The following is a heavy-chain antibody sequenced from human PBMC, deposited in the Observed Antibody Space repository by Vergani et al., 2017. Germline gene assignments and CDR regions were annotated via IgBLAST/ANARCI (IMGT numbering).Heavy chain of an antibody. CDR1: GYSFTTYD. CDR3: TRGLPRTLTTETYYFDD. CDR2: INPNSGNT. V-gene: IGHV1-8*03. J-gene: IGHJ4*02. Sequence: QVQLVQSGAEVTKPGASVKLSCKASGYSFTTYDINWVRQALGHGLEWVGWINPNSGNTGYARRFEGRVTITRDTAISTAYMELSGLYSDDTAVYYCTRGLPRTLTTETYYFDDWGQGTLVSVSP. D-gene: IGHD1-14*01.